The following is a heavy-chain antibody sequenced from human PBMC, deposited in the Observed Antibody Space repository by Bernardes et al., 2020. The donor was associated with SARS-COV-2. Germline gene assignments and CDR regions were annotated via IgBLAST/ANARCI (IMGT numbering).Heavy chain of an antibody. D-gene: IGHD3-10*01. Sequence: GGSLRLSCAASGFTFRTYAMSWVRQAPGKGLEWVSSISGSGGSIYYADSVQGRFTISRDNSKNTLYLQMNSLTAEDTAVYFCAKVPKGMVFYYYAMDVWGQGTTVTVSS. CDR1: GFTFRTYA. CDR3: AKVPKGMVFYYYAMDV. CDR2: ISGSGGSI. J-gene: IGHJ6*02. V-gene: IGHV3-23*01.